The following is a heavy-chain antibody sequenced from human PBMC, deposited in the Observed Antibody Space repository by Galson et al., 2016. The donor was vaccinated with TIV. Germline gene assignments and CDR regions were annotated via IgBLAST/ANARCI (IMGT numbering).Heavy chain of an antibody. J-gene: IGHJ6*02. D-gene: IGHD2-8*01. CDR1: GHTFTDYY. CDR3: TTVRLRGSGGIDV. CDR2: VNPEDGKT. Sequence: VKVSCKVSGHTFTDYYMHWMQQAPGKGFEWMGHVNPEDGKTKYAPKFQGRVTMTADTSTDTAYMELTYLRSDDTAIYYCTTVRLRGSGGIDVWGQGTTVIVSS. V-gene: IGHV1-69-2*01.